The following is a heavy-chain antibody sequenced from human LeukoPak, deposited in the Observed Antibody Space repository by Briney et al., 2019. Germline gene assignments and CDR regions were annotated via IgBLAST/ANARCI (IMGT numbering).Heavy chain of an antibody. CDR1: GFPFSTYA. J-gene: IGHJ4*02. V-gene: IGHV3-23*01. D-gene: IGHD3-16*01. Sequence: GSLRLSCAASGFPFSTYAMSWVRQAPGKGLEWVSSISGSGGSTDYADSVKGRFTISRDNSKNTLYLQMNSLRAEDTALYYCAKDHWGGSAYWKFDYWGQGTLVTVSS. CDR2: ISGSGGST. CDR3: AKDHWGGSAYWKFDY.